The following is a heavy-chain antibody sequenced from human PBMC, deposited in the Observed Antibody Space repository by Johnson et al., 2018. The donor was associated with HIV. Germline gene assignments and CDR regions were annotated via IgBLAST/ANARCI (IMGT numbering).Heavy chain of an antibody. V-gene: IGHV3-30*18. D-gene: IGHD1-26*01. J-gene: IGHJ3*02. Sequence: QMQLVESGGGVVQPGRSLRLSCAASGFTFSSYGMHWVRQAPGKGLEWVAVISYDGSNKYYVDSVKGRFTISRDNSKNTLYLQMNSLRAEDTAVYCCAKGGQWERLAAFDIWGQGTMVTVSS. CDR2: ISYDGSNK. CDR3: AKGGQWERLAAFDI. CDR1: GFTFSSYG.